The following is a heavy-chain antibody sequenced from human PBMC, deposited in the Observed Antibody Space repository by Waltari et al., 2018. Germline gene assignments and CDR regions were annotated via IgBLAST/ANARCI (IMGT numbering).Heavy chain of an antibody. D-gene: IGHD1-1*01. J-gene: IGHJ3*02. CDR3: ARDLKWEPFDAFDI. Sequence: QLQLQESGPGLVKPSETLSLTCTVSGGSISSSSYYWGWIRQPPGKGLEWIGSIYYSGSTYYNPSLKSRVTISVDTSKNQFSLKLSSVTAADTAVYYCARDLKWEPFDAFDIWGQGTMVTVSS. CDR2: IYYSGST. V-gene: IGHV4-39*07. CDR1: GGSISSSSYY.